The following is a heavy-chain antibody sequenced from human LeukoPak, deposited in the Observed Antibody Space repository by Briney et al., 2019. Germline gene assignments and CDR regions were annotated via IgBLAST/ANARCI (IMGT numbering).Heavy chain of an antibody. CDR3: ARGTDPLWFGELSPGGWFDP. D-gene: IGHD3-10*01. CDR1: GGSISSGGYY. Sequence: PSQTLSLTCTVSGGSISSGGYYWSWIRQHPGKGLEWIGYIYYSGSTYYNPSLKSRVTISVDTSKNQFSLKLSSVTAADTAVYYCARGTDPLWFGELSPGGWFDPWGQGTLVTVSS. CDR2: IYYSGST. J-gene: IGHJ5*02. V-gene: IGHV4-31*03.